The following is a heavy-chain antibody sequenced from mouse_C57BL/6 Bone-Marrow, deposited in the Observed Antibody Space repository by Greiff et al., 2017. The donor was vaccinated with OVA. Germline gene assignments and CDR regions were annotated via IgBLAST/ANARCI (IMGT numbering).Heavy chain of an antibody. V-gene: IGHV5-17*01. CDR3: ARDYGSSYDYFDY. CDR1: GFTFSDYG. Sequence: EVQLVESGGGLVKPGGSLKLSCAASGFTFSDYGMHWVRQAPGKGLEWVAYISSGSSTIYYADTVKGRFTTTRDNAKNTLFLQMTSLRSEDTAMYYCARDYGSSYDYFDYWGQGTTLTVSS. D-gene: IGHD1-1*01. J-gene: IGHJ2*01. CDR2: ISSGSSTI.